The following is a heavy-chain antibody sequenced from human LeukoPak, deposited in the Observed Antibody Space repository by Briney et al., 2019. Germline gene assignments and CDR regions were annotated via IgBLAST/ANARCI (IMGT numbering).Heavy chain of an antibody. CDR1: GYTFTDYF. CDR2: INPNSGGT. Sequence: ASVKVSCETSGYTFTDYFIHWVRQSPGQGLEWMGRINPNSGGTNYAQKFQGRVTMTRDTSISTAYMELSRLRSDDTAVYYCVREGSGYDSDAFDIWGQGTMVTVSS. D-gene: IGHD5-12*01. V-gene: IGHV1-2*06. CDR3: VREGSGYDSDAFDI. J-gene: IGHJ3*02.